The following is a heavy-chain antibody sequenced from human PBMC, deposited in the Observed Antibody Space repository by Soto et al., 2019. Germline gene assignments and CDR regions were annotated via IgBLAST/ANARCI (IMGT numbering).Heavy chain of an antibody. CDR2: IYYSGST. D-gene: IGHD3-16*01. V-gene: IGHV4-30-4*01. CDR3: ARAPSSKIYYDFVWGGPFFDL. J-gene: IGHJ4*02. Sequence: SETLSLTCTVSGGSIISGDYYWIWIRQPPGKGLEWIGYIYYSGSTYYNPSLKSRVTISVDTSKNQFSLKLSSVTAADTAVYYWARAPSSKIYYDFVWGGPFFDLWGQGTLVTVSS. CDR1: GGSIISGDYY.